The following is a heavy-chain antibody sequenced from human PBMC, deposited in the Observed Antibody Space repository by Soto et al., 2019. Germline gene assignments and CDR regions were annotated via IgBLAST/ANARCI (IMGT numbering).Heavy chain of an antibody. CDR2: IYWNDDK. D-gene: IGHD5-12*01. Sequence: QITLKESGPTLVKPTQTLTLTCTFSGFSLTTSGVGVAWIRQPPGKALEWLALIYWNDDKRYSPSLKSRLTITKDTSKNQVVLTMTNMDHVDTATYYCEHSWRSKREYSGYDHNYYYYGMDVWGQGTTVTVSS. J-gene: IGHJ6*02. CDR1: GFSLTTSGVG. V-gene: IGHV2-5*01. CDR3: EHSWRSKREYSGYDHNYYYYGMDV.